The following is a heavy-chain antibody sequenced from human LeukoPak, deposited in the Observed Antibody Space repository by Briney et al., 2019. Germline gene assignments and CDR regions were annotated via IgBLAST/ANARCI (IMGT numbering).Heavy chain of an antibody. CDR1: GYTFTTFD. Sequence: ASVKVSCKASGYTFTTFDISWVRQATGQGLEWMGWMNPNSGNTGYAQRFQGRVTMTRNTSISTAYMELSSLRSEDTAVYYCARGARVTPGFQHWGQGTLVTVSS. J-gene: IGHJ1*01. V-gene: IGHV1-8*02. CDR3: ARGARVTPGFQH. D-gene: IGHD2-21*02. CDR2: MNPNSGNT.